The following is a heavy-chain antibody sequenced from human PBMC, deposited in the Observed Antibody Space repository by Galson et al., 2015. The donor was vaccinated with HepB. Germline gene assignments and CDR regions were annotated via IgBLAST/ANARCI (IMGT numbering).Heavy chain of an antibody. CDR3: ARDNHDILTGYAQIDY. CDR2: ISSSSGTI. D-gene: IGHD3-9*01. CDR1: GFTFSSYS. Sequence: SLRLSCAASGFTFSSYSMNWVRQAPGKGLEWVSYISSSSGTIYYADSVKGRFTISRDNAKNSLYLQMNSLRDEDTAVYYCARDNHDILTGYAQIDYWGQGTLVTVSS. J-gene: IGHJ4*02. V-gene: IGHV3-48*02.